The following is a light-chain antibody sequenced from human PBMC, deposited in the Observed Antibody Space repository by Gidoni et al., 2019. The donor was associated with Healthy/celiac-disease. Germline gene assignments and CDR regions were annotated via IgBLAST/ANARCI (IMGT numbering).Light chain of an antibody. CDR1: SSAVGGYNL. CDR3: CSYAGSSTVV. Sequence: QSARTKPASVSGPPGQSITLSCTGTSSAVGGYNLVSWYQQHPGKAPKLMIYEGSKRPSGVSNRFSGSKSGNTASLTISGLQAEDEADYYCCSYAGSSTVVFGGGTKLTVL. V-gene: IGLV2-23*01. CDR2: EGS. J-gene: IGLJ2*01.